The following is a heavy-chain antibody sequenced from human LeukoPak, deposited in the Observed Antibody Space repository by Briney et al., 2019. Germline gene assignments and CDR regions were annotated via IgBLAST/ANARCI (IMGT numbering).Heavy chain of an antibody. CDR1: GDSVSSNTAA. CDR2: TYSRSNWCS. D-gene: IGHD5-24*01. CDR3: ARGDLAYFYMDV. J-gene: IGHJ6*03. V-gene: IGHV6-1*01. Sequence: SQTLTLTCAISGDSVSSNTAAWNWLRQSSSRGLEWLGRTYSRSNWCSDYGASVKSRVTIKADRSKNEFSLQVRSVTPEDTAVYYCARGDLAYFYMDVWGKGTSVTVSS.